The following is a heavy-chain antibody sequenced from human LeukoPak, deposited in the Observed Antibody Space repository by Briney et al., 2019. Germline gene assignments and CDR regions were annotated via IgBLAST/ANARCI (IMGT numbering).Heavy chain of an antibody. Sequence: KTSETLSLTCTVSGGSISSYYWSWIRQPPGKGLEWIGYIYYSGSTNYNPSLKSRVTISVDTSKNQFSLKPSSVTAADTAVYYCARERGAVAFDYWGQGTLVTVSS. CDR2: IYYSGST. CDR1: GGSISSYY. V-gene: IGHV4-59*01. D-gene: IGHD6-19*01. J-gene: IGHJ4*02. CDR3: ARERGAVAFDY.